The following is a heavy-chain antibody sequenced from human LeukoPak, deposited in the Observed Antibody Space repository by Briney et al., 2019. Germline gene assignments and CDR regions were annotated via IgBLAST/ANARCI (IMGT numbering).Heavy chain of an antibody. Sequence: GASVKVSCQASGCTFTSYDINWVRQATGQGLDWMGWMNPNSGNTGYAQKFQDGVTITRNTSISTAYMELSSLRSEDTAVYYCARDRLSITGGYYFDYWGQGTLVTVSS. D-gene: IGHD5-24*01. CDR1: GCTFTSYD. V-gene: IGHV1-8*03. J-gene: IGHJ4*02. CDR3: ARDRLSITGGYYFDY. CDR2: MNPNSGNT.